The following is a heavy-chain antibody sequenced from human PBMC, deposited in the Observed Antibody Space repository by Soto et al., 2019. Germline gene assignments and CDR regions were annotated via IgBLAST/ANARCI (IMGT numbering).Heavy chain of an antibody. CDR1: GYTFGNYW. V-gene: IGHV5-51*01. Sequence: PGESLKISCMFSGYTFGNYWIAWVRQVPGKGLEWMGIIYVRDSDTRYSPSFQGQVTISADKSISTAYLQWSRLKASDTAIYYCARHESTYFDYWGQGTLVTVSS. CDR2: IYVRDSDT. CDR3: ARHESTYFDY. J-gene: IGHJ4*02.